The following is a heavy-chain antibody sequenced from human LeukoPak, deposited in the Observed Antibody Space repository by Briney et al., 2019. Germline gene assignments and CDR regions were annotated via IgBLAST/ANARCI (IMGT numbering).Heavy chain of an antibody. CDR2: IYYSGSI. V-gene: IGHV4-39*01. Sequence: SETLSLTCTVSGGSISSSSYYWGWIRQPPGKGLEWIGSIYYSGSIYYNPSLKSRVIISVDTSKNQFSLKVSSVTAADTAVYYCARHNYYDSSVDYWGQGTLVTVSS. J-gene: IGHJ4*02. CDR3: ARHNYYDSSVDY. CDR1: GGSISSSSYY. D-gene: IGHD3-22*01.